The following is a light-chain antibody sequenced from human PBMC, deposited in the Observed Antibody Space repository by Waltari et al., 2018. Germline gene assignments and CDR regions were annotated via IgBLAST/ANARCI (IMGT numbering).Light chain of an antibody. CDR1: KLGYKY. J-gene: IGLJ1*01. CDR3: QAWDSTTAHYV. CDR2: QST. Sequence: SYELIQPPSVSVTPGQTASITCSGDKLGYKYVGWYQQKPGQSPVLVIYQSTKRPSGIPERFSGSNSGNTATLTISGTQAVDEADYYCQAWDSTTAHYVFGTGTKVTVL. V-gene: IGLV3-1*01.